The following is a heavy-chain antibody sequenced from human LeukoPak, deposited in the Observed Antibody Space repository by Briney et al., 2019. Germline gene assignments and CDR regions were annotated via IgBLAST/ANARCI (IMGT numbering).Heavy chain of an antibody. J-gene: IGHJ4*02. Sequence: SETLSLTCTVSGGSISSSSYYWGWIRQPPGKGLEWIGSIFYSGSTYYNPSLKSRVTISVDTSKNQFSLKPSSVTAADTAVYYCARQLGYCSSTSCYADKVDYWGQGTLVTVSS. CDR1: GGSISSSSYY. D-gene: IGHD2-2*01. V-gene: IGHV4-39*01. CDR2: IFYSGST. CDR3: ARQLGYCSSTSCYADKVDY.